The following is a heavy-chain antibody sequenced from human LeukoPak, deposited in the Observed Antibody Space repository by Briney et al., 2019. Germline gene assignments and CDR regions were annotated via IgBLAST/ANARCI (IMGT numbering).Heavy chain of an antibody. CDR1: GFTFSSYW. D-gene: IGHD1-26*01. Sequence: GGSLRLSCAASGFTFSSYWMSWVRRAPGKGLEWIANINQNGNEKHYLDSMKGRLTISRDNSKNTLYLQVNSLRAEDTAVYYCAKGGKWDVTPFDYWGQGTLVTVSS. CDR3: AKGGKWDVTPFDY. V-gene: IGHV3-7*05. J-gene: IGHJ4*02. CDR2: INQNGNEK.